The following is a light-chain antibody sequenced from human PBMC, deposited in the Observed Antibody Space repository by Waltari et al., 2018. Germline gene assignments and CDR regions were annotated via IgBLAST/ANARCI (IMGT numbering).Light chain of an antibody. V-gene: IGKV3-20*01. Sequence: DIVLTQSPGTLSLSQGERAILSCRASQSVGRSLCSYQKKNGQAPRLHIYDASTRATGIPDRFSGGGSGTDFSLTISRLEPEDFAVYYCQMYVRLPATFGQGTKVEI. J-gene: IGKJ1*01. CDR2: DAS. CDR1: QSVGRS. CDR3: QMYVRLPAT.